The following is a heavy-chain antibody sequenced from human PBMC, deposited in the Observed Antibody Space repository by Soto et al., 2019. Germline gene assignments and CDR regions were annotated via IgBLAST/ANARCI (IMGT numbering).Heavy chain of an antibody. D-gene: IGHD1-1*01. V-gene: IGHV1-18*01. CDR3: ARGGTLQHLSDQFDS. CDR2: ISAYNGTT. CDR1: GDTFTSYG. Sequence: ASVKVSCKASGDTFTSYGISWVRQAPGQGLEWMGRISAYNGTTNYAQKLQGRVTMTTDTSTSTAYMELRSLRSDDTAVYYCARGGTLQHLSDQFDSWGQGTPVTVSS. J-gene: IGHJ4*02.